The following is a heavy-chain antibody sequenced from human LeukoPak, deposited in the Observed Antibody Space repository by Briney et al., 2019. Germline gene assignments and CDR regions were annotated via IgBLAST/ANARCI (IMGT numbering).Heavy chain of an antibody. CDR2: IYYSGST. Sequence: SQTLALTCTVSGGSIRSGGYYWSWIRWHPGKGLEWIGHIYYSGSTYYNPSLESRVTISVATSKNQVSLKVSSVTAADTAVYYCARAKDHYDSSGYAFDIWGQGTMVTVSS. CDR1: GGSIRSGGYY. V-gene: IGHV4-31*03. D-gene: IGHD3-22*01. J-gene: IGHJ3*02. CDR3: ARAKDHYDSSGYAFDI.